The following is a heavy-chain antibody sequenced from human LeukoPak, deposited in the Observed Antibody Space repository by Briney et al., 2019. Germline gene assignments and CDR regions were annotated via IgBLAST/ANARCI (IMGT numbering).Heavy chain of an antibody. CDR2: ISSGSSAI. D-gene: IGHD2-2*01. CDR3: ARGPHADIVVVPAAPYNWFDP. J-gene: IGHJ5*02. V-gene: IGHV3-21*01. Sequence: GGSLRLSCEASGFTFTTYSMTWVRQAPGKGLEWVSIISSGSSAIFSADALKGRFTISRDNAKNSLYLQMNSLRAEDTAVYYCARGPHADIVVVPAAPYNWFDPWGQGTLVTVSS. CDR1: GFTFTTYS.